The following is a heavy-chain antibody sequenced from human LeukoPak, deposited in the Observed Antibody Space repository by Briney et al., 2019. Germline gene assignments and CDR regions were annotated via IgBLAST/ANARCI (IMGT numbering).Heavy chain of an antibody. CDR1: GGSISSYY. CDR2: IYSSGSA. V-gene: IGHV4-4*07. CDR3: ARDSTRGHYYYYYMDV. Sequence: TSETLSLTCTVCGGSISSYYWSWIRQPAGKGLEWIGRIYSSGSANYNPSLKSRVTMSLDTSKNQFSLKLNSVTAADTALYYCARDSTRGHYYYYYMDVWGKGATVTVSS. J-gene: IGHJ6*03. D-gene: IGHD6-25*01.